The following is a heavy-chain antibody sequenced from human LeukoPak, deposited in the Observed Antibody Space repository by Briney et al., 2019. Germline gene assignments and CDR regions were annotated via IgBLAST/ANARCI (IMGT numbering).Heavy chain of an antibody. D-gene: IGHD4-17*01. CDR3: ARDPTGDYIGAFDM. Sequence: GGSLRLSCTASGFTFSAYAMMWVRQAPGKGPEWVSAIRGGGGSAFYADSVKGRFTISRDNSKYTLFLQMNSLRAEDTAVSYCARDPTGDYIGAFDMWGPGTMVTVSS. CDR2: IRGGGGSA. CDR1: GFTFSAYA. V-gene: IGHV3-23*01. J-gene: IGHJ3*02.